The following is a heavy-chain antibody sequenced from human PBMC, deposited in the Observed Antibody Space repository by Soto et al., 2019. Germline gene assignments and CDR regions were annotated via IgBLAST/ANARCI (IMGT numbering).Heavy chain of an antibody. CDR1: GFSLSNARMG. CDR3: ALYELDSSGYYYNLGDY. Sequence: QVTLKESGPVLVKPTETLTLTCTVSGFSLSNARMGVSWIRQPPGKALEWLAHIFSNDEKSYSTSLQSRLTISKDTSKSQVVLTMTHMDPVDTATYYCALYELDSSGYYYNLGDYWGQGTLVTVSS. J-gene: IGHJ4*02. D-gene: IGHD3-22*01. V-gene: IGHV2-26*01. CDR2: IFSNDEK.